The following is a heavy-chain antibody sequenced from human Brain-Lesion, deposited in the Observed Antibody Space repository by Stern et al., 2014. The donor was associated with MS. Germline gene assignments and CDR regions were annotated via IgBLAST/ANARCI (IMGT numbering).Heavy chain of an antibody. Sequence: QVQLQESGPGLVKPSQTLSLSCTVSGGSISSGGYYWSWLRQPAGKGLEWIGRIFNSGSTSYNPSPQSRAPISIDTSKNQFSLRLNSMTAADTAVYYCARGRVVPGFQYYATDVWGQGTTVIVSS. CDR2: IFNSGST. CDR3: ARGRVVPGFQYYATDV. J-gene: IGHJ6*02. CDR1: GGSISSGGYY. D-gene: IGHD2-2*01. V-gene: IGHV4-61*02.